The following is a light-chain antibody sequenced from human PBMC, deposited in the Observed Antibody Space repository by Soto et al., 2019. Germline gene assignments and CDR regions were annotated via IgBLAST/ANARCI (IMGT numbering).Light chain of an antibody. CDR3: NSYTSSSTLV. CDR2: EVS. V-gene: IGLV2-14*01. Sequence: QAVVTQPASVSGSPGQSITISCTGTSSDVGAYNYVSWYQQHPGKAPQLMIYEVSNRPSGVSNRFSGSKSGNTASLTISGLQAEDEADYYCNSYTSSSTLVFGTGTKVTVL. CDR1: SSDVGAYNY. J-gene: IGLJ1*01.